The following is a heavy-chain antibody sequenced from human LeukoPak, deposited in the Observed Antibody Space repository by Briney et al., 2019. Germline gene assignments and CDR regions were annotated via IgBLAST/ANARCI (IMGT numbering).Heavy chain of an antibody. CDR2: INSDGTTT. J-gene: IGHJ4*02. CDR1: GFSFSIYY. D-gene: IGHD3-10*01. Sequence: GGSLRLSCAASGFSFSIYYMHWVRHAPGKGLVWVSRINSDGTTTVYADSVRGRFTISRDNAKNTLYLRMNGLRAEDTAVYYCVLYGLGSPHWGQGTLVTVSS. V-gene: IGHV3-74*01. CDR3: VLYGLGSPH.